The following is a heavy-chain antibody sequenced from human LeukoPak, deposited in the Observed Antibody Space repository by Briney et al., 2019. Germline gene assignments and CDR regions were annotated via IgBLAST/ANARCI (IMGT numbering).Heavy chain of an antibody. J-gene: IGHJ4*02. D-gene: IGHD3-3*01. V-gene: IGHV4-39*01. CDR3: ANSPPNSVFWVGNYSLFTN. Sequence: SETLSLTCTVSGGSISSSSYYWGWIRQPPGKGLEWIGSIYYSGSTYYNPSLKSRVTISVDTSKNQFSLKLSSVTAADTAVYYWANSPPNSVFWVGNYSLFTNGAQGPLVTVSP. CDR2: IYYSGST. CDR1: GGSISSSSYY.